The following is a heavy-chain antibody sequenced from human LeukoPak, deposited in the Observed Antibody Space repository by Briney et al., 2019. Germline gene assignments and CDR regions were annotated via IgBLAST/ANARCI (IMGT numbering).Heavy chain of an antibody. J-gene: IGHJ3*02. D-gene: IGHD1-26*01. CDR3: VRAPSGLIKGSYDM. CDR2: ISVGGGST. CDR1: GFSFGSYA. V-gene: IGHV3-23*01. Sequence: GGSLRLSCVASGFSFGSYAVTWVRQAPGKGLEWVSSISVGGGSTYYADSVKGRFTVSRDDSRPTLYLRMSDLRADDTAVYYCVRAPSGLIKGSYDMWGQGTMVTVSS.